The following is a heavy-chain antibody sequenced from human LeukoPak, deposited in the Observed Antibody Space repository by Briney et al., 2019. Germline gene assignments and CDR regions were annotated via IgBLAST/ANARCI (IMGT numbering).Heavy chain of an antibody. CDR1: GYTFTGYY. CDR2: INPNSGGT. D-gene: IGHD5-12*01. V-gene: IGHV1-2*02. CDR3: ATTVDIVALN. J-gene: IGHJ1*01. Sequence: ASVKVSFTASGYTFTGYYIHWVRQAPGQGLEWMGWINPNSGGTNYAQKFQGRVTMTRDTSISTAYMELSRLRSDDTAVYYCATTVDIVALNWGQRALFTVSS.